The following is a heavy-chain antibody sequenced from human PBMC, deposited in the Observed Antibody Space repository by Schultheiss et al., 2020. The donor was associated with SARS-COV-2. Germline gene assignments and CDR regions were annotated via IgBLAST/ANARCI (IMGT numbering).Heavy chain of an antibody. D-gene: IGHD3-10*01. V-gene: IGHV4-61*08. CDR2: IYYSGST. CDR3: ARHSGSGSYWGYYYYGMDV. J-gene: IGHJ6*02. Sequence: SETLSLTCTVSGVSISSGGYYWSWIRQHPGKGLEWIGYIYYSGSTNYNPSLKSRVTISVDTSKNQFSLKLSSVTAADTAVYYCARHSGSGSYWGYYYYGMDVWGQGTTVTVSS. CDR1: GVSISSGGYY.